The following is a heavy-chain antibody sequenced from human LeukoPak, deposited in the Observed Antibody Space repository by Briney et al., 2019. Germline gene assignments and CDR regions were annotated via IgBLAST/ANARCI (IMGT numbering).Heavy chain of an antibody. D-gene: IGHD3-10*01. Sequence: SETLSLTCTVSGGSISSNYWSWIRQAPGKGLEWIGEINHSGSTNYNPSLKSRVTISLDTSKKQFSLELRSVTVADTAVYYCARRPLRFGEDYFDDWGQGTLVTVS. CDR2: INHSGST. CDR1: GGSISSNY. CDR3: ARRPLRFGEDYFDD. V-gene: IGHV4-34*01. J-gene: IGHJ4*02.